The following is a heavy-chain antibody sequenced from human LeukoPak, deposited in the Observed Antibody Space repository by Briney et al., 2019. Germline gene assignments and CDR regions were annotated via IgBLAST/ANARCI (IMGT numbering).Heavy chain of an antibody. J-gene: IGHJ6*02. Sequence: PSETLSLTCAVYGGSFSGYYWSWIRQPPGKGLEWIGEINHSGGTNYNPSLKSRVTISVDTSKNQFSLKLSSVTAADTAVYYCARGLVLGNYYDSSGSSDYYYYGMDVWGQGTTVTVSS. CDR3: ARGLVLGNYYDSSGSSDYYYYGMDV. D-gene: IGHD3-22*01. CDR2: INHSGGT. CDR1: GGSFSGYY. V-gene: IGHV4-34*01.